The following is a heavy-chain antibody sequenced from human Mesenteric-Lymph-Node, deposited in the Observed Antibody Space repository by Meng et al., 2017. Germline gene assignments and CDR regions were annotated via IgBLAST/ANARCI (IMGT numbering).Heavy chain of an antibody. J-gene: IGHJ4*02. V-gene: IGHV3-15*01. Sequence: GESLKISCAASGFIFTNAWMNWVRQAPGKGLEWIGRIKDKSDGATTDYAAPVKGRFIISRDDSKNTLYLQMNSLNSEDSAVYYCTTLEGYHTDSWGQGTLVTVSS. CDR3: TTLEGYHTDS. CDR1: GFIFTNAW. CDR2: IKDKSDGATT. D-gene: IGHD5-24*01.